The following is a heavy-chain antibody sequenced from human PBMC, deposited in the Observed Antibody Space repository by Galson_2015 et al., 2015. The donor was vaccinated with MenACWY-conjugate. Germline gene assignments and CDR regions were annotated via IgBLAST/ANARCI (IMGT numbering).Heavy chain of an antibody. D-gene: IGHD6-13*01. Sequence: CAISGDCVSSKSAAWIWIRQSPSRGLEWLGRTYYGSKWYNDYAASVKGRITINPDTSKNQFSLQLNSVTPEDTAVYYCGRVTWGSSKAFDYWGQGTPVTVSS. CDR1: GDCVSSKSAA. CDR2: TYYGSKWYN. CDR3: GRVTWGSSKAFDY. V-gene: IGHV6-1*01. J-gene: IGHJ4*02.